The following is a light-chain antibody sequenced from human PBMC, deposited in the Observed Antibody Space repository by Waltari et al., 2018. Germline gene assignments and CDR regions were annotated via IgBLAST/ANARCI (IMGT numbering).Light chain of an antibody. Sequence: QPVLTQPPSASGTPGHTVTISCSGGASNIGNNVVNWYQQPPGTAPKRVFYRNDLRPSGVTARFSGSKSGTSASLAISGLQSEDEADYYCAEWDDSLNGRWVFGGGTKVTVL. V-gene: IGLV1-44*01. CDR1: ASNIGNNV. CDR3: AEWDDSLNGRWV. J-gene: IGLJ3*02. CDR2: RND.